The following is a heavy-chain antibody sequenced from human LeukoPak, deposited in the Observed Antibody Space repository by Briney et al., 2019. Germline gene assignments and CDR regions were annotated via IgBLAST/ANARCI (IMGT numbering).Heavy chain of an antibody. J-gene: IGHJ4*02. V-gene: IGHV4-39*07. CDR3: ARDVSPNGVVDY. CDR1: GGSISSGNYY. Sequence: SETLSLTCSVSGGSISSGNYYWGWICQPPGKGLEWIGSIYYSGSTYYNPSLESRVTLSVDTSKNQFSLKLNSVTAADTAAYYCARDVSPNGVVDYWGQGTLVTVSS. CDR2: IYYSGST. D-gene: IGHD2-8*01.